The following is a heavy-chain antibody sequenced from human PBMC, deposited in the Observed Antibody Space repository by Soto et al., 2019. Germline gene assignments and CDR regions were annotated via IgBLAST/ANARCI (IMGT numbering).Heavy chain of an antibody. CDR2: IIPIFGTA. D-gene: IGHD5-12*01. V-gene: IGHV1-69*12. Sequence: QVQLVQSGAEVKKPGSSVKVSCKASGGTFSSYAISWVRQAHGQGLEWMGGIIPIFGTANYAQKFQGRVTITADDSTSTAYMELSSLRSEDTAVYYCARGGYSGYAPEVYGMDVWGQGTTVTVSS. J-gene: IGHJ6*02. CDR1: GGTFSSYA. CDR3: ARGGYSGYAPEVYGMDV.